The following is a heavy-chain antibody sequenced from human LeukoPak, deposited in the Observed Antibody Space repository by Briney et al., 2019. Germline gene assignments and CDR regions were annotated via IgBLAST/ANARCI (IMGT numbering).Heavy chain of an antibody. D-gene: IGHD1-26*01. CDR3: ASQGSYYPLDYYYHYMDV. J-gene: IGHJ6*03. Sequence: SETLSLTCTVSGGSISSFYWSWIRQPPGKGLEWIGSIYYLGSTNYNPSLKSRVTISIDTSKIQFSLRLNSVTPADTAVYFWASQGSYYPLDYYYHYMDVWGKGTAVTVSS. CDR2: IYYLGST. V-gene: IGHV4-59*01. CDR1: GGSISSFY.